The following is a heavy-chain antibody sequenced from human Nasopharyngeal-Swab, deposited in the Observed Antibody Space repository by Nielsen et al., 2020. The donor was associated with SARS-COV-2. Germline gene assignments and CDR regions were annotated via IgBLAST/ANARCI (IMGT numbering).Heavy chain of an antibody. Sequence: SVKVSCKASVRTFSSYAISWVRQAPGQGLEWMGGIIPIFCTANYAQKFQGRVTITADESTSTAYMELSSLRSEDTAVYYCARGGGVDEYRYYYYGMDVWGQGTTVTVSS. CDR3: ARGGGVDEYRYYYYGMDV. D-gene: IGHD5-12*01. CDR2: IIPIFCTA. J-gene: IGHJ6*02. CDR1: VRTFSSYA. V-gene: IGHV1-69*13.